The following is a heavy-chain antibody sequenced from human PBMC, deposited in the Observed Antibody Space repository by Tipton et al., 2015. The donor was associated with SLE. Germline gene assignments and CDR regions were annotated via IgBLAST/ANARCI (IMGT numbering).Heavy chain of an antibody. V-gene: IGHV4-39*07. CDR1: GDSISSGLYY. J-gene: IGHJ4*02. CDR3: ARAIGVHYFNV. D-gene: IGHD3-16*01. Sequence: TLSLTCTVSGDSISSGLYYWSWIRQPAGKGLEWIGSIYYSGSTYYNPSLKSRVTISVDTTKNQFSLRLTSMTAADTAVYYCARAIGVHYFNVWGQGTLVTVSS. CDR2: IYYSGST.